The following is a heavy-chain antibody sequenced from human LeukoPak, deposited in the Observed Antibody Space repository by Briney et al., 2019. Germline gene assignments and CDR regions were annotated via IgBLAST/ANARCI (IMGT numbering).Heavy chain of an antibody. D-gene: IGHD6-6*01. V-gene: IGHV1-3*01. J-gene: IGHJ4*02. CDR3: ARDRFEYGSSSLDY. Sequence: ASVKVSCKASGYTFTSYAMHWVRQAPGQRLEWMGWINAGNGNTKYSQKFQGRVTMTRDMSTSTVYMELSSLRSEDTAIYYCARDRFEYGSSSLDYWGQGTLVTVSS. CDR2: INAGNGNT. CDR1: GYTFTSYA.